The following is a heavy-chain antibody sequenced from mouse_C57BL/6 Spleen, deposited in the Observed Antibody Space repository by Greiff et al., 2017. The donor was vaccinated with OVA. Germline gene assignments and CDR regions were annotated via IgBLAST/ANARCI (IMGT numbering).Heavy chain of an antibody. CDR3: ANPNTDEDYWYFDV. CDR1: GYTFTDHT. D-gene: IGHD4-1*01. Sequence: VKLVESDAELVKPGASVKISCKVSGYTFTDHTIHWMKQRPEQGLEWIGYIYPRDGSTKYNEKFKGKATLTADKSSSTAYMQLNSLTSEDSAVYFCANPNTDEDYWYFDVWGTGTTVTVSS. J-gene: IGHJ1*03. CDR2: IYPRDGST. V-gene: IGHV1-78*01.